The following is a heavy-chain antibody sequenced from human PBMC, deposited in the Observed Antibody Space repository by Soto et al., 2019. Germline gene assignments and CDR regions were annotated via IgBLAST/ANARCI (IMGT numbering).Heavy chain of an antibody. D-gene: IGHD1-26*01. CDR2: IRNRPNGYTT. Sequence: GGSLRLSCAASGLIFSDHYMDWVRRAPGKGLEWVGRIRNRPNGYTTEYAASVRGRFSISRDDSKNSMYLQMNGLNTGDTAVYYCTSHLSGNNYGFDYWGPGTLVTVSS. V-gene: IGHV3-72*01. CDR3: TSHLSGNNYGFDY. J-gene: IGHJ4*02. CDR1: GLIFSDHY.